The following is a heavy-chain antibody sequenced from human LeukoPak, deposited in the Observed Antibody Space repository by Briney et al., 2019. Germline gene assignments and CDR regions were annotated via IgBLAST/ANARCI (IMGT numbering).Heavy chain of an antibody. CDR2: ISSSSSTI. J-gene: IGHJ4*02. Sequence: PGGSLRLSCAASGFTFSSYSMNWVRQAPGKGLEWVSYISSSSSTIYYADSVKGRFTISRDNAKNSLFLQMNSLRAEDTAVYYCARVRSGYYMDYWGQGTLVTVSS. D-gene: IGHD3-22*01. CDR1: GFTFSSYS. V-gene: IGHV3-48*04. CDR3: ARVRSGYYMDY.